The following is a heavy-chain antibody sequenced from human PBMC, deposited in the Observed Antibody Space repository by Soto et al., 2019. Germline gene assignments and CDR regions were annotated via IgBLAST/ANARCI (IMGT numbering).Heavy chain of an antibody. D-gene: IGHD4-17*01. CDR3: ARSLEGTTVTNWFDP. V-gene: IGHV1-69*01. CDR2: ITPVFGTA. Sequence: QVQLVQSGAEVKKPGSSVKVSCKASADTFNSYSLSWLRQAPGQRLEWMGGITPVFGTADYAQSFEDRLTITADDSTSTVYMEVSSLRSDDTGVHYCARSLEGTTVTNWFDPWGQGALVTVSS. J-gene: IGHJ5*02. CDR1: ADTFNSYS.